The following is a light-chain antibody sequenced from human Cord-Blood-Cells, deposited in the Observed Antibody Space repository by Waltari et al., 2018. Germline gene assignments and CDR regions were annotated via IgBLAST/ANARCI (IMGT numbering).Light chain of an antibody. V-gene: IGKV3-11*01. CDR2: DAS. J-gene: IGKJ5*01. CDR1: QSVSSY. Sequence: EIVLTQSPATLSLSPGERATLSCRASQSVSSYLAWYQQKPGQPPRLLIYDASNRATGIPARFSGSGSGTDFTLTISSLEPEDFAVYYCQQRSNWPGITFGQGTRLEIK. CDR3: QQRSNWPGIT.